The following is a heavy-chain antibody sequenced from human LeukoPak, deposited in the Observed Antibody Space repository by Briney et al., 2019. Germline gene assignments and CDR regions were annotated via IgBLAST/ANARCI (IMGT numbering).Heavy chain of an antibody. J-gene: IGHJ4*01. V-gene: IGHV4-34*01. Sequence: SETLSLTCAVYGGSFSGYYWSWIRQPPGKGLEWIGEINHRGSTNYNPSLKSRVTISVDTSKNQLSLNLKSVTAADTAVYYCARDRDVDDFDSWGHGTLVTVSS. D-gene: IGHD2-15*01. CDR3: ARDRDVDDFDS. CDR2: INHRGST. CDR1: GGSFSGYY.